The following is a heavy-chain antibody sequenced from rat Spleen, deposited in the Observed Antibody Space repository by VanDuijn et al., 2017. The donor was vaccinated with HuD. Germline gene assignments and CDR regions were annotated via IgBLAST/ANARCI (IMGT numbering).Heavy chain of an antibody. CDR2: ISASGGST. D-gene: IGHD1-1*01. J-gene: IGHJ3*01. Sequence: EVQLVESGGGLVQPGRSLKFSCVASGFTFRDYAMAWVRQAPKKGLEWVATISASGGSTYFRDSVKGRFTISRDVTKTTLYLQMNSLRSEDTATYYCTRRSGEGWFAYWGQGTLVTVSS. CDR1: GFTFRDYA. V-gene: IGHV5-17*01. CDR3: TRRSGEGWFAY.